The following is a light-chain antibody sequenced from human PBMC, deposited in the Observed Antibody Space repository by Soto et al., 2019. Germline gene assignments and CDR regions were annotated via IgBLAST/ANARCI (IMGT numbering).Light chain of an antibody. J-gene: IGKJ5*01. Sequence: EIVLTQSPATLSLSPGESATLSCRASQSISTSFLAWFQQKPGQAPRLLIYDASNRATGIPARFSGSGSGTDFTLTISSLEPEDFAVYYCQQRSNWPITFGQGTRLEIK. CDR2: DAS. V-gene: IGKV3-11*01. CDR3: QQRSNWPIT. CDR1: QSISTSF.